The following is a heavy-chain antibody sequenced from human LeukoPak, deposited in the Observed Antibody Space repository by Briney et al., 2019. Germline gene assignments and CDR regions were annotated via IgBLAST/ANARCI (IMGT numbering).Heavy chain of an antibody. CDR2: INPNSGGT. CDR3: ASPLSYYDYVWGSYRFDY. V-gene: IGHV1-2*04. J-gene: IGHJ4*02. Sequence: PEASVKVSCKASGYTFTGYYMHWVRQAPGQGLEWMGWINPNSGGTNYAQKFQGWVTMTRDTSISTAYMELSRLRSDDTAVYYCASPLSYYDYVWGSYRFDYWGQGTLVTVSS. D-gene: IGHD3-16*01. CDR1: GYTFTGYY.